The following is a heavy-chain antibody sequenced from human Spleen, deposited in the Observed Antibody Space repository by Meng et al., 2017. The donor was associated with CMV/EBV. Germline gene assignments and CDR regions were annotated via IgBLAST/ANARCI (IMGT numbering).Heavy chain of an antibody. CDR2: INHSGST. D-gene: IGHD2-21*01. CDR1: GWCFSCYY. Sequence: LVAGQCNPYTLLSLTCAGDGWCFSCYYWSWIRHPPGKGLECIGEINHSGSTNYNPALKSRVTISVDTSKNQFSLKLSSVTAADTAVYYCARDSPWADYWGQGTLVTVSS. J-gene: IGHJ4*02. V-gene: IGHV4-34*01. CDR3: ARDSPWADY.